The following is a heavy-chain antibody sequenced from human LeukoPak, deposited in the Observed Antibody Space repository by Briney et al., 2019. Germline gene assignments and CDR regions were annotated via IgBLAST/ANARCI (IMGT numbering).Heavy chain of an antibody. CDR1: GCTFTSYG. CDR2: ISAYNGNT. D-gene: IGHD3-3*01. Sequence: GASVKVSCKASGCTFTSYGISWVRQAPGQGLEWMGWISAYNGNTNYAQKLQGRVTMTTDTSTSTAYMELRSLRSDDTAVYYCARPVLRFLEWPQGNWFDPWGQGTLVTVSS. J-gene: IGHJ5*02. V-gene: IGHV1-18*01. CDR3: ARPVLRFLEWPQGNWFDP.